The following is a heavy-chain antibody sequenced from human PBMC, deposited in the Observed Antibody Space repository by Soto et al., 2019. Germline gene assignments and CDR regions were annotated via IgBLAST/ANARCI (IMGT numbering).Heavy chain of an antibody. Sequence: PGGSLRLSCAASGFTFSSYGMHWVRQAPDKGLEWVALISYDGSNQYYADSVKGRFTISRDNSKNTLFLQMNSLRADDTAVYYCAKDQASGQGSFDSWGQGTLVTV. CDR2: ISYDGSNQ. V-gene: IGHV3-30*18. CDR3: AKDQASGQGSFDS. J-gene: IGHJ4*02. CDR1: GFTFSSYG.